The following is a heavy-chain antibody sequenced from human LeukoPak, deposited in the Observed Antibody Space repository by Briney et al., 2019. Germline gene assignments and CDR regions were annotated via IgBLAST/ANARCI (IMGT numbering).Heavy chain of an antibody. V-gene: IGHV4-4*07. CDR3: ARDRLPYSSSWYPYYYYYGMDV. CDR1: GGSISSYY. CDR2: IYTSGST. Sequence: SETLSLTCTVSGGSISSYYWSWIRQPAGKGLEWIGRIYTSGSTNYNPSLKSRVTMSVDTSKNQFSLKLSSVTAADTAVYYCARDRLPYSSSWYPYYYYYGMDVWGQGTTVTVSS. D-gene: IGHD6-13*01. J-gene: IGHJ6*02.